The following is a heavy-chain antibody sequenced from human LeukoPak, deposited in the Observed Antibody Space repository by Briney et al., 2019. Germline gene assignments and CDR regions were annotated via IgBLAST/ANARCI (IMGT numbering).Heavy chain of an antibody. V-gene: IGHV3-7*01. J-gene: IGHJ4*02. Sequence: AGGSLRLSCAASGFTFTKYWMTWVRQAPGKGLEWVGNIKQDGSDKNYMDSVKGRFTISRDNTKNSVYLQMSSLRAEDTAVYYCARRGVPAATSYYIDYWGQGTLVTVSP. CDR2: IKQDGSDK. CDR3: ARRGVPAATSYYIDY. CDR1: GFTFTKYW. D-gene: IGHD2-2*01.